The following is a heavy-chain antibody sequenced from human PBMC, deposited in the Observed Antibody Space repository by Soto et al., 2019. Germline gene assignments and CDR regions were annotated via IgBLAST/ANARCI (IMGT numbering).Heavy chain of an antibody. CDR2: ISAYNGNT. V-gene: IGHV1-18*01. J-gene: IGHJ4*02. CDR1: GYTFTNYG. CDR3: ARDLSPVDD. Sequence: ASVKVSCKASGYTFTNYGISWVRQAPGQGLEWMGWISAYNGNTKYAQKLQGRVTMTADTSTSTAYMELRSLISDDTAVYYCARDLSPVDDWGQGTLVTVSS.